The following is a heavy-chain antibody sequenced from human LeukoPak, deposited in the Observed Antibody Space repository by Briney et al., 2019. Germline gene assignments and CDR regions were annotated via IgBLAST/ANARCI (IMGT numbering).Heavy chain of an antibody. J-gene: IGHJ4*02. Sequence: GGSPQISCQGSGSSFTSYWIGWVRQVPGKGLEWMGIIYPGDSDTRYSPSFQGQVTISAAKSISTAYLQWSSLKASDTAMYYCCLDTAMVSFDYWGQGTLVTVSS. CDR1: GSSFTSYW. D-gene: IGHD5-18*01. V-gene: IGHV5-51*01. CDR2: IYPGDSDT. CDR3: CLDTAMVSFDY.